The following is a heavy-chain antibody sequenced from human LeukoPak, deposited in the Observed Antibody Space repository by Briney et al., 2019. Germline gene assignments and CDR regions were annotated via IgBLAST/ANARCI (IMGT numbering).Heavy chain of an antibody. CDR1: GFTFSSHA. D-gene: IGHD3-22*01. J-gene: IGHJ4*02. CDR3: AKGYYDSSGYAPLHY. V-gene: IGHV3-30*07. Sequence: GGSLRLSCAASGFTFSSHAMHGVRQAPGKGLEWVAVISYDGSNKHYADSVKGPFTISRDNSETTLYLEMNRLRGEDTAVYYCAKGYYDSSGYAPLHYGGQGTLVTVSS. CDR2: ISYDGSNK.